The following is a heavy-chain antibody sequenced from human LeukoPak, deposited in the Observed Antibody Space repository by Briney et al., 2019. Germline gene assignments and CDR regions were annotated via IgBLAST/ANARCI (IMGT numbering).Heavy chain of an antibody. D-gene: IGHD2-2*01. CDR1: GGSISSSSYY. Sequence: SETLSLTCTVSGGSISSSSYYWGWIRQPPGKGLEWIGSIYYSGSTYYNPSLKSRVTISVDTSKNQFSLKLSSVTAADTAVYYCARGGVPAAIGYDPWGQGTLVTVSS. J-gene: IGHJ5*02. CDR3: ARGGVPAAIGYDP. V-gene: IGHV4-39*07. CDR2: IYYSGST.